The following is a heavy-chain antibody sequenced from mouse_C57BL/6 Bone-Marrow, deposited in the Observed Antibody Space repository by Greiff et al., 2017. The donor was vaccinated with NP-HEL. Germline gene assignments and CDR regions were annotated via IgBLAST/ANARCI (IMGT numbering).Heavy chain of an antibody. D-gene: IGHD2-1*01. CDR3: ARGGYYDYFDY. J-gene: IGHJ2*01. CDR1: GYAFSSSW. Sequence: VHLVESGPELVKPGASVKISCKASGYAFSSSWMNWVKQRPGKGLEWIGRIYPGDGDTNYNGKFKGKATLTADKSSSTAYMQLSSLTSEDSAVYFCARGGYYDYFDYWGQGTTLTVSS. CDR2: IYPGDGDT. V-gene: IGHV1-82*01.